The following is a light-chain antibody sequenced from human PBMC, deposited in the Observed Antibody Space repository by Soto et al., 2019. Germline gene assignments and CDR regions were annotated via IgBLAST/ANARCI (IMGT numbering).Light chain of an antibody. CDR1: QSVSSN. CDR2: GAS. CDR3: QQYNNWPPDT. Sequence: EIVMTQSPATLSVSPGERATLSCRASQSVSSNLAWYQQKPGQAPRLLIYGASTRATGIPARFSGSGFGTELTLTISSLQSEDFAVYYCQQYNNWPPDTFGQGTKLEIK. J-gene: IGKJ2*01. V-gene: IGKV3-15*01.